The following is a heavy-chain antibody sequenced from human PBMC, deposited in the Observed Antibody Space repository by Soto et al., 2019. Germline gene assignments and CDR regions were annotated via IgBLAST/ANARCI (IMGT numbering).Heavy chain of an antibody. D-gene: IGHD3-9*01. V-gene: IGHV3-73*01. Sequence: EVQLVESGGGLVQPGGSLKLSCAASGFSFSGSEMHWVRQASGRGLEWIARISTKVNNYATAYAASVEGRFTVSRDDSKNTAYLQMNSLIIEDTAVYYCMETLTTSDSWGQGTLVTVSS. CDR1: GFSFSGSE. CDR2: ISTKVNNYAT. CDR3: METLTTSDS. J-gene: IGHJ4*02.